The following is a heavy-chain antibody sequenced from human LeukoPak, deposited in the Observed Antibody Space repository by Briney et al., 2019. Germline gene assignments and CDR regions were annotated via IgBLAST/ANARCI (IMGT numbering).Heavy chain of an antibody. CDR3: ARAASERSQDTICSRYNWFDT. Sequence: AGSLRLSCVASGVRFSDICMNWIRQGPGKGPELVWYGSSSGSAIYSSDSVKDRFTISRDHAKKSVYLHMNSLGPEDTAFSSSARAASERSQDTICSRYNWFDTWGQGTLVTVSS. J-gene: IGHJ5*02. V-gene: IGHV3-11*04. CDR2: GSSSGSAI. CDR1: GVRFSDIC. D-gene: IGHD2-2*01.